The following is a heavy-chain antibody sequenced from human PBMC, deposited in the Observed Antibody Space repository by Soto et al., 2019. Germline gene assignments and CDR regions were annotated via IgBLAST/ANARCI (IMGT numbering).Heavy chain of an antibody. D-gene: IGHD6-19*01. V-gene: IGHV4-31*02. CDR1: YGSIIGVGCY. CDR2: IYYSGST. CDR3: ARLNSSGWLRQIGNWFDP. J-gene: IGHJ5*02. Sequence: TKSVTWSVAYGSIIGVGCYWSLISKHPGKGLEWIGYIYYSGSTYYNPSLKSRVTISVDTSKNQFSLKLSSVTAADTAVYYCARLNSSGWLRQIGNWFDPWGQGTLVTVSS.